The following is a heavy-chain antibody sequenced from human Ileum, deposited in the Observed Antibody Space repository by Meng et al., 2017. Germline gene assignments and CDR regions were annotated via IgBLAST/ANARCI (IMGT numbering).Heavy chain of an antibody. J-gene: IGHJ4*02. CDR1: GFTFSDHY. CDR2: ISNSGNIR. V-gene: IGHV3-11*01. Sequence: GGSLRLSCAASGFTFSDHYMTWIRQAPGKGSEWVSFISNSGNIRENADSVKGRFTISRDNAKNALYLQMDSLKVEDTAMYYCGRGHWGLDYWGQGTRVTVSS. D-gene: IGHD7-27*01. CDR3: GRGHWGLDY.